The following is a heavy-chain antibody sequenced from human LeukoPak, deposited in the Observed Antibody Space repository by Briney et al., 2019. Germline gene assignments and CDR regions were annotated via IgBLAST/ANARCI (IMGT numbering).Heavy chain of an antibody. Sequence: GGSLRLSCAASGSTFTSFWMTWVRQAPGKGLEWVANIKQDGSEKYYVDSVKGRFTISRDNDKNSVYLQMSSLRADDTAVYFCVGSGWQVYFDFWGQGTLVTVSS. V-gene: IGHV3-7*01. D-gene: IGHD6-19*01. CDR2: IKQDGSEK. CDR1: GSTFTSFW. CDR3: VGSGWQVYFDF. J-gene: IGHJ4*02.